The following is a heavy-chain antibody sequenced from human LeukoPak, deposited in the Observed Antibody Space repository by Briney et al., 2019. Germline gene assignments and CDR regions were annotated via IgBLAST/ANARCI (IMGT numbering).Heavy chain of an antibody. CDR1: GFTFSSYW. D-gene: IGHD4-23*01. CDR3: ARGRPHGNDY. CDR2: IASDGSST. J-gene: IGHJ4*02. V-gene: IGHV3-74*01. Sequence: GGSLRLSCATSGFTFSSYWMNWVRQAPGEGLVWVSRIASDGSSTTYADSVKGRFSISRDNAKNTLYLQMNSLRVEDTAVYYCARGRPHGNDYWGQGTLVTVSS.